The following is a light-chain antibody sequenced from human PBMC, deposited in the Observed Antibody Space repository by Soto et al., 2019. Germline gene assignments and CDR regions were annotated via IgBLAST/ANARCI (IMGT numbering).Light chain of an antibody. CDR1: SSDVGSYNL. CDR2: EGS. CDR3: CSYAGSHVV. J-gene: IGLJ2*01. V-gene: IGLV2-23*01. Sequence: QSVLTQPASVSGSTGQSITISCTGTSSDVGSYNLVSWYQQHPGKAPKLMIYEGSKRPSGVSNRFSGSKSGNTASLTISGLQAEDEADYYCCSYAGSHVVFGGGTQLTVL.